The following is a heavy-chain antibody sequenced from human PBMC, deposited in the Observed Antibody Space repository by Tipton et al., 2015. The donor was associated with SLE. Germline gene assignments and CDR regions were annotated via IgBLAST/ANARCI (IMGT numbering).Heavy chain of an antibody. Sequence: GSLRLSCAASGFTVSSNYMSWVRQAPGKGLEWVSVIYSGGSTYYADSVKGRFTISRDNSKNTLYLQMNSLRAEDTAVYYCARESGYCSGGSCTYGMDVWGQGTTVTVSS. V-gene: IGHV3-53*05. CDR2: IYSGGST. CDR1: GFTVSSNY. J-gene: IGHJ6*02. D-gene: IGHD2-15*01. CDR3: ARESGYCSGGSCTYGMDV.